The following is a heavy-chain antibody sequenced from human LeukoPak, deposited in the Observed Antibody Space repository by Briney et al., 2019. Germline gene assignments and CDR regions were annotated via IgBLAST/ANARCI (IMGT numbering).Heavy chain of an antibody. V-gene: IGHV3-23*01. D-gene: IGHD6-6*01. Sequence: GGSLRLSCAASGFTFSSYAMSWVRQAPGKGLEWVSAISGSGGSTYYADSVKGRFTISRDNSKNTLYLQMNSLKAEDTAVYYCARDPNSSSFDYMDVWGKGTTVTVSS. CDR2: ISGSGGST. CDR3: ARDPNSSSFDYMDV. CDR1: GFTFSSYA. J-gene: IGHJ6*03.